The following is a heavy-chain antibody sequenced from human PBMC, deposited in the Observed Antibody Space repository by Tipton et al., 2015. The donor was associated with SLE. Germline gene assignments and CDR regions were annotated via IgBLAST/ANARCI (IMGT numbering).Heavy chain of an antibody. V-gene: IGHV4-59*08. Sequence: TLSLTCIVSGGSISSYYWSWIRQPPGKGLEWIGYIYYSGSTNYNPSLKSRVTISVDTSKNQFSLKLSSVTAADTAVYYCARQGQQLVRPYYYGMDVWGQGTTVTVSS. D-gene: IGHD6-13*01. CDR3: ARQGQQLVRPYYYGMDV. J-gene: IGHJ6*02. CDR2: IYYSGST. CDR1: GGSISSYY.